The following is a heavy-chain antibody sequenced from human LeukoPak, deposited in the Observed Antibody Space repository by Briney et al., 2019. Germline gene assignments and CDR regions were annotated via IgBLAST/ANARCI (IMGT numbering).Heavy chain of an antibody. D-gene: IGHD4-11*01. Sequence: PVRCLRLSCAASGFTFSDYYMGWIRQAPGKGLEWVSYISSSGSTIYYADSVKGRFTISRDNAKNSLYLQMNSLRAEDTAVYYCARDVYSNYDHYYYYYYMDVWGKGTTVTVSS. CDR1: GFTFSDYY. CDR3: ARDVYSNYDHYYYYYYMDV. J-gene: IGHJ6*03. V-gene: IGHV3-11*04. CDR2: ISSSGSTI.